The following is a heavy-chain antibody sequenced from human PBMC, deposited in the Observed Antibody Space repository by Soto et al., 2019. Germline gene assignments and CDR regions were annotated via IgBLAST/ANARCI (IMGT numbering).Heavy chain of an antibody. V-gene: IGHV5-51*01. J-gene: IGHJ4*02. D-gene: IGHD4-17*01. CDR3: ARATVTTRHFDY. CDR1: GYIFTDYW. CDR2: FFPGDSDT. Sequence: GESLKISCKASGYIFTDYWIGWVRQMPGKGLEWMGIFFPGDSDTRYSPSFQGQVTISVDKSISTAYLQWSSLKASDTAMYYCARATVTTRHFDYWGQGTLVTVSS.